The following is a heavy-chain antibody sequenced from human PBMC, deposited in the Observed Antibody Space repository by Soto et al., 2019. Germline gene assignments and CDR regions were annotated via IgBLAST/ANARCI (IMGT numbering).Heavy chain of an antibody. CDR1: GYTFISYG. J-gene: IGHJ4*02. Sequence: QVHLVQSGAEVKKPGASVKVSCKTSGYTFISYGITWVRQAPGQGLEWIGWISAHTGSTNYTQKFQGRLTMTTDTSTSTAYMELRSLRSDDTAVYYCARDLFDWGQGTLVTVSS. D-gene: IGHD3-10*02. CDR2: ISAHTGST. V-gene: IGHV1-18*01. CDR3: ARDLFD.